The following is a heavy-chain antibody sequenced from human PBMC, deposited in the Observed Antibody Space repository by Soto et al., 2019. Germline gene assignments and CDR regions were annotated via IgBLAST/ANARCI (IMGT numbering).Heavy chain of an antibody. CDR3: ARDYYDSSGYYYPIRYFDY. Sequence: ASVKVSCKASGGTFSSYAISWVRQAPGQGLEWMGGIIPIFGTANYAQKFQGRVTITADESTSTAYMELSSLRSEDTAVYYCARDYYDSSGYYYPIRYFDYWGQGTLVTVSS. CDR1: GGTFSSYA. V-gene: IGHV1-69*13. J-gene: IGHJ4*02. D-gene: IGHD3-22*01. CDR2: IIPIFGTA.